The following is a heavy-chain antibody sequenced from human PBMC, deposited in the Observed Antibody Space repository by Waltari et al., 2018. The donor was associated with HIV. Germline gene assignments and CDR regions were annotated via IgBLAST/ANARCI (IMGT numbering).Heavy chain of an antibody. CDR1: GFTFSSFW. CDR3: ARVVRDYYFDY. D-gene: IGHD1-26*01. Sequence: EVQLVESGGGLVQPGGSLRFSCAASGFTFSSFWMSWVRQAPGKGLEWVANIKQDGSEKYYVDSVKGRFTISRDNAKNSLYLQMNSLRAEDTAVYYCARVVRDYYFDYWGQGTLVTVSS. J-gene: IGHJ4*02. CDR2: IKQDGSEK. V-gene: IGHV3-7*01.